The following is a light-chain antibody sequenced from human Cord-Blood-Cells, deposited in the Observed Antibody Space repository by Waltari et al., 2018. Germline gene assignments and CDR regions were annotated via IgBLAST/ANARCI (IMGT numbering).Light chain of an antibody. Sequence: QSALTQPRSVSGSPGQSVTISCTGTSSDVGGYNYVSWYQQHPGKAPKLMIYDVSKRPSGVPDRFSGSKSGNTASPTISGRQAEDEADYYCCSYAGSYTWVFGGGTKLTVL. V-gene: IGLV2-11*01. CDR2: DVS. CDR3: CSYAGSYTWV. CDR1: SSDVGGYNY. J-gene: IGLJ3*02.